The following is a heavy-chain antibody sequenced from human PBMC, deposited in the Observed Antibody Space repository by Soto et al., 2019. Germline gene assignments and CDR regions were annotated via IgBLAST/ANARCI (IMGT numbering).Heavy chain of an antibody. J-gene: IGHJ4*02. D-gene: IGHD1-26*01. CDR1: GFTFSSYG. CDR2: IWYDGSNK. Sequence: GGSLRLSWAASGFTFSSYGMHWVRQAPGKGLEWVAVIWYDGSNKYYADSVKGRFTISRDNSKNTLYLQMNSLRAEDTAVYYCARDMYSGSYYFDYWGQGTLVTVSS. V-gene: IGHV3-33*01. CDR3: ARDMYSGSYYFDY.